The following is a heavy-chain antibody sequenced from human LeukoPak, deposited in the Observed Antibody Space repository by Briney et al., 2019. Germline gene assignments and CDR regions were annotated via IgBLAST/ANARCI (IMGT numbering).Heavy chain of an antibody. CDR1: QFTFHDYA. J-gene: IGHJ4*02. D-gene: IGHD3-22*01. CDR3: AKDYDSSGYVIDY. Sequence: GGSLRLSCTASQFTFHDYAMHWVRQAPGKDLEWVSGITWNSGIIGYADSVKGRFTISRDNRKNSLYLQMNSLRAEDTALYYCAKDYDSSGYVIDYWGQGTLVTVSS. V-gene: IGHV3-9*01. CDR2: ITWNSGII.